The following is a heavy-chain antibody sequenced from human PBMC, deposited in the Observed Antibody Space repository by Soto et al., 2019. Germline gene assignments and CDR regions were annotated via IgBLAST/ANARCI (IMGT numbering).Heavy chain of an antibody. CDR1: YGSISVINVF. J-gene: IGHJ4*02. CDR3: ARTTGRHLDF. CDR2: IDYSGTA. Sequence: TLYLTCTVSYGSISVINVFWGWVRQPPGKGLEWIGNIDYSGTAYFNPSLGTRVTFPVDTSKNQFSLTLYSVTAADTAVYYCARTTGRHLDFWGQGILVTVSS. D-gene: IGHD4-4*01. V-gene: IGHV4-39*01.